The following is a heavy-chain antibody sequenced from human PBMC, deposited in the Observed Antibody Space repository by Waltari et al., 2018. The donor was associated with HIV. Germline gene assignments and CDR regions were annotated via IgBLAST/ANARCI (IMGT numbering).Heavy chain of an antibody. D-gene: IGHD5-12*01. CDR2: ISYDGSNK. CDR1: GFTFSSSA. Sequence: QVPLVESGGGVVQPGRSLRLSCAASGFTFSSSAMNWVRQAPGKGLEWLAVISYDGSNKYYAASVKGRFTISRDNSKTTLYLQMNSLRAEDTAVYYCAREYDGDGYNGPFDYWGQGTLVTVSS. V-gene: IGHV3-30*04. CDR3: AREYDGDGYNGPFDY. J-gene: IGHJ4*02.